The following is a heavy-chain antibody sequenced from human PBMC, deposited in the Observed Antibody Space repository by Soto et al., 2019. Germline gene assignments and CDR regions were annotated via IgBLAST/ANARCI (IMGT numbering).Heavy chain of an antibody. V-gene: IGHV4-59*08. CDR1: GGSISNYY. Sequence: SETLSLTCTVSGGSISNYYWSWIRQPPGKGLGWIGYIHYSGNTKYNPSLKSRVTISADTSKNQFSLKLSSVTAADTAVYYCARGHYDFWSGYFATIDDWGQGTRVTVAS. J-gene: IGHJ4*02. CDR2: IHYSGNT. CDR3: ARGHYDFWSGYFATIDD. D-gene: IGHD3-3*01.